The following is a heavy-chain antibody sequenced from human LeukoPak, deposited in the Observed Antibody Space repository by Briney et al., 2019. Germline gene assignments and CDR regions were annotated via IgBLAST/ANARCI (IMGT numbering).Heavy chain of an antibody. CDR2: ISAYNGNT. V-gene: IGHV1-18*01. J-gene: IGHJ4*02. CDR3: ARDREYSSSSVDY. Sequence: ASVKVSCKASGYTFTSYGISWVRQAPGQGLEWMGWISAYNGNTNYAQKLQGRVTMTADTSTSTVYMELSSLRSEDTAVYYCARDREYSSSSVDYWGQGTLVTVSS. CDR1: GYTFTSYG. D-gene: IGHD6-6*01.